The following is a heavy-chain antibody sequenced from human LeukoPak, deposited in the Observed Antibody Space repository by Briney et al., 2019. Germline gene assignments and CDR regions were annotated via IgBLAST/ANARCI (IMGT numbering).Heavy chain of an antibody. J-gene: IGHJ4*02. CDR2: INHSGST. CDR1: GGSFSGYY. CDR3: ATYYYGSGSYYNLDY. Sequence: SETLSLTCAVYGGSFSGYYWSWILQPPGKGLEWIGEINHSGSTNYNPSLKSRVTISVDTSKNQFSLKLSSVTAADTAVYYCATYYYGSGSYYNLDYWGQGTLVTVSS. V-gene: IGHV4-34*01. D-gene: IGHD3-10*01.